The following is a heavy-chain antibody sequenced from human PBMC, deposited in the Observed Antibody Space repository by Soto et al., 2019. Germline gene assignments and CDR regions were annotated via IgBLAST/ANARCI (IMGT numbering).Heavy chain of an antibody. CDR2: AWYDGTDT. CDR3: ARDVASSNWYSMDV. V-gene: IGHV3-33*01. J-gene: IGHJ6*02. D-gene: IGHD6-13*01. Sequence: QVQLVESGGGVVQPGRSLRLSCVGSGFTFSSYGMHWVRRAPGKGLEWVAVAWYDGTDTYYGDSAKGRFTISRDNSKSTLYLQMSSLRVEDTAVYYCARDVASSNWYSMDVWGQGTTVTVSS. CDR1: GFTFSSYG.